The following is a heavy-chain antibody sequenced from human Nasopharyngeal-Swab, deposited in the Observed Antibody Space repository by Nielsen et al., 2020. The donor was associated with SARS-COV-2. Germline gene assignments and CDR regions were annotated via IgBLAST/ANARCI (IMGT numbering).Heavy chain of an antibody. Sequence: WIRQPPGKGLEWIGSICYSGSTYYNPSLKSRVTISVDTSKNQFSLKLSSVTAADTAVYYCDVVDIVVVVAAKPVRRGKG. CDR2: ICYSGST. V-gene: IGHV4-39*01. CDR3: DVVDIVVVVAAKPVR. J-gene: IGHJ6*03. D-gene: IGHD2-15*01.